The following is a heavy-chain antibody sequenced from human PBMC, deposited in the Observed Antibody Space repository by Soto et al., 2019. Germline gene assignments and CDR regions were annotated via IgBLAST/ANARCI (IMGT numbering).Heavy chain of an antibody. CDR1: GGSISSSSYY. D-gene: IGHD2-15*01. V-gene: IGHV4-39*01. Sequence: PSETLSLTCTVSGGSISSSSYYWGWIRQPPGKGLEWIGSIYYSGSTYYNPSLKSRVTISVDTSKNQFSLKLSSVTAADTAVYYCARGPGSKNVAAMGGTFDYWGQGTLVTVS. J-gene: IGHJ4*02. CDR2: IYYSGST. CDR3: ARGPGSKNVAAMGGTFDY.